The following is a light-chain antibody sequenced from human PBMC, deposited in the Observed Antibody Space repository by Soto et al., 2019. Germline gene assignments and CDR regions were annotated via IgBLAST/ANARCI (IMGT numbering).Light chain of an antibody. CDR1: SSDIAVSSY. Sequence: QSALTQPASVSASPGQSITISCTGASSDIAVSSYVSWYRQHPGKAPELLIYEVTNRPSGVSYRFSGSKSGDTASLTVSGLQAEDEADYYCSSYTTSHGLVFGGGTKLTVL. V-gene: IGLV2-14*01. J-gene: IGLJ2*01. CDR3: SSYTTSHGLV. CDR2: EVT.